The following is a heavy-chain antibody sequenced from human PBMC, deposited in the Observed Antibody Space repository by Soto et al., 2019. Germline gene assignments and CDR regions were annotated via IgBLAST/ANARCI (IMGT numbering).Heavy chain of an antibody. CDR2: ISGSGDRT. V-gene: IGHV3-23*01. CDR1: GFSFSSYA. D-gene: IGHD5-18*01. CDR3: AKDRWGTAMATAFEM. J-gene: IGHJ3*02. Sequence: EVQLLEFGGGSVQPGGSLRLSCAASGFSFSSYAMGWVRQAPGKGLAWVSVISGSGDRTYYADSVKGRFTISRDSSKKTLDLQMDSLRAEDTAIYYSAKDRWGTAMATAFEMWGQGTLVTVSS.